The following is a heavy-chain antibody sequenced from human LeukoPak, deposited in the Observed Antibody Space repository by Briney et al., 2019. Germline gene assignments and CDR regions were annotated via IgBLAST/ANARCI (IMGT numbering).Heavy chain of an antibody. CDR3: ARDSTDYYYYMDV. CDR2: ISSSSSTI. J-gene: IGHJ6*03. Sequence: PGGSLRLSCAASGFSVSSNYMSWVRQAPGKGLEGVSYISSSSSTIYYADSVKGRFTISRDNAKNSLYLQMNSLRAEDTAVYYCARDSTDYYYYMDVWGKGTTVTVSS. V-gene: IGHV3-48*01. CDR1: GFSVSSNY. D-gene: IGHD6-13*01.